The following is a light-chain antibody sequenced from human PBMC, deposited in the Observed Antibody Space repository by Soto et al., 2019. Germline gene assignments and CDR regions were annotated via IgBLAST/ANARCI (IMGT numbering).Light chain of an antibody. V-gene: IGKV1-39*01. CDR1: QSVSGW. J-gene: IGKJ4*01. CDR2: DAS. CDR3: QQGYNIPLT. Sequence: VGDTVTVTCRASQSVSGWLAWYQQKPGEAPKLLIYDASALPRGVPSRFTGSGSGTDFTLTITSLQPEDCATYFCQQGYNIPLTFGEGTKVDIK.